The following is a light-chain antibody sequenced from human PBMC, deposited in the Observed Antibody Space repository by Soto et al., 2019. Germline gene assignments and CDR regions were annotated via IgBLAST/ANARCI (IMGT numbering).Light chain of an antibody. Sequence: QSALTQPASVSGSPGQSITISCTGTSSDVGGHDHVSWYQQHPGKAPKLMIYDVTYRPSGISSRFSGSKSGHTASLTISGLQAEDEADYYCSSFTSPSTLVLFGGGTKLTVL. J-gene: IGLJ2*01. CDR2: DVT. V-gene: IGLV2-14*01. CDR3: SSFTSPSTLVL. CDR1: SSDVGGHDH.